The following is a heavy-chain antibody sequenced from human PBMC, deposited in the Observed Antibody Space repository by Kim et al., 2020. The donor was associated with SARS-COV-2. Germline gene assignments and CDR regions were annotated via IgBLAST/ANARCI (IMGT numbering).Heavy chain of an antibody. Sequence: GGSLRLSCEASGFTFSSDWMHWVRQAPGKGLLWVARIKSDGSVTDYADSVKGRFTISRDNAESTLYLQMNGLRAEDTAEYYCVRSCTSGHCYAAFDIWGQGTMVTVSS. CDR1: GFTFSSDW. J-gene: IGHJ3*02. D-gene: IGHD2-2*01. CDR3: VRSCTSGHCYAAFDI. V-gene: IGHV3-74*01. CDR2: IKSDGSVT.